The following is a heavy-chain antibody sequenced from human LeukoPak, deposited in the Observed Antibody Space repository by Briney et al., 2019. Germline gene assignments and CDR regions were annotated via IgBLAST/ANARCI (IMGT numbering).Heavy chain of an antibody. V-gene: IGHV3-74*01. Sequence: HPRGSLRLSCAASGFTFSSYWMHWVRQAPGKGLVWVSRINSDGSTTSYADSVMGRFTISRDNAKNTLYLQMNSLRAEDTAVYYCARVIYSGWEGELSDWGQGTLVTVSS. D-gene: IGHD6-19*01. CDR1: GFTFSSYW. CDR3: ARVIYSGWEGELSD. J-gene: IGHJ4*02. CDR2: INSDGSTT.